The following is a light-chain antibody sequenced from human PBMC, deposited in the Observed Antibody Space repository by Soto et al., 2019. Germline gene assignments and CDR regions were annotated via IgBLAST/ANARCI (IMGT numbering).Light chain of an antibody. CDR2: DAS. CDR3: QQRSNWPPEIT. Sequence: EIVLTQSPGTLSLSPGERATLSCRASQGVSRKLAWYQQKPGQAPRLLIYDASNRATGIPARFSGSGSGTDFTLTISSLEPEDFAVYYCQQRSNWPPEITFGQGTRLEI. CDR1: QGVSRK. J-gene: IGKJ5*01. V-gene: IGKV3-11*01.